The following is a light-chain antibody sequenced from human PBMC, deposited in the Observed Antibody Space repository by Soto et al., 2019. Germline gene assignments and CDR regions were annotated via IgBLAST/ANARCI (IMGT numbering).Light chain of an antibody. CDR3: QQYNNYFRT. V-gene: IGKV1-5*01. J-gene: IGKJ1*01. Sequence: DIQMTQSTSTLSASVGDRVTITCRASQSISNWLAWYQQRPGVPTKLLIYDASSVESGVPARFSGSGSGTEFTLTISSLQTDDFATYYCQQYNNYFRTFGQDTKVEIK. CDR2: DAS. CDR1: QSISNW.